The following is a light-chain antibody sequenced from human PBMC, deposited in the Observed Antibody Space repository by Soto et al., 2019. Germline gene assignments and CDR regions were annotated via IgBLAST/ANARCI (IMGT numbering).Light chain of an antibody. CDR3: SSHSSSGTLEV. V-gene: IGLV2-14*03. J-gene: IGLJ2*01. Sequence: QSVLTQPASVSGSPGQSITISCAGTSSDVGGSNYVSWYQQHPGKAPKLMIYDVYNRPSGISNRFSGSKSGNTASLTISGLLAEDEADYYCSSHSSSGTLEVFGAGTKLTVL. CDR1: SSDVGGSNY. CDR2: DVY.